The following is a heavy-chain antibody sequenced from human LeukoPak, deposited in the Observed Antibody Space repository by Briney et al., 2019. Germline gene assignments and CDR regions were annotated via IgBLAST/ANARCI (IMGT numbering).Heavy chain of an antibody. CDR1: GFTFSAYS. CDR3: AYTNHLTY. V-gene: IGHV3-7*01. D-gene: IGHD3-16*01. Sequence: PGESLRLSCAASGFTFSAYSMHWVRQAPGQGLEWVANIKYDGSEEYYADSVKGRFTISRDNAKNSLSLQMNYVRAGDTAIYYCAYTNHLTYWGQGTLVTVSS. J-gene: IGHJ4*02. CDR2: IKYDGSEE.